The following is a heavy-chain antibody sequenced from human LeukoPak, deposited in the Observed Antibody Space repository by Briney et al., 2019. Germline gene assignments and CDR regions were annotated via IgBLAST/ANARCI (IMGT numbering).Heavy chain of an antibody. D-gene: IGHD5-24*01. V-gene: IGHV3-7*03. CDR2: IKEDGTET. CDR1: GFMFSSNW. Sequence: GGSLRLSCAASGFMFSSNWMSWVRLAPGKGLEWVANIKEDGTETYYVDSVKGRFTISRDDAKNSLYLQMNSLRVEDTAVYYCAKEGRSLQTYWGQGTLVTVSS. CDR3: AKEGRSLQTY. J-gene: IGHJ4*02.